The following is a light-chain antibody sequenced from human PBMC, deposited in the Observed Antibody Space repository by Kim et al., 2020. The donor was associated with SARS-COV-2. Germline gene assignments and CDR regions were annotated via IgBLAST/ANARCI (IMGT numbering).Light chain of an antibody. CDR1: SSNIGAGYD. CDR3: QSYDNSLSGYV. Sequence: QSVLTQPPSVSGAPGQRVTISCTGSSSNIGAGYDVHWYQQVPGTAPKLLIYDKGDRPSGVPDRFSGSKSGTSASLAITGLQAEDEADYYCQSYDNSLSGYVFGSGNKVTVL. J-gene: IGLJ1*01. CDR2: DKG. V-gene: IGLV1-40*01.